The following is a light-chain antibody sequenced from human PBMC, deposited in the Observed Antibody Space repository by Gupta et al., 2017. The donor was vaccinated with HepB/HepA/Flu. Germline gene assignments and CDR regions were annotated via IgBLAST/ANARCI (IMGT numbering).Light chain of an antibody. V-gene: IGLV3-25*03. CDR1: ALPKQY. CDR2: KDN. Sequence: SYELTQPPSVSVSPGQTARITCSGEALPKQYASWYQQRPGQAPVLVIYKDNERPSGIPERFSGSSSGTTVTLTISGVQAEDEADYYCQSADSSGTYPAFGGGTKLTVL. J-gene: IGLJ3*02. CDR3: QSADSSGTYPA.